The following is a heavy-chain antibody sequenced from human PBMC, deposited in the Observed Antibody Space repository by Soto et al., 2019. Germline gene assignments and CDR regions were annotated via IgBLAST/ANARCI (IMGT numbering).Heavy chain of an antibody. Sequence: EEQLGESGGGLVKQGGSLRLSCAASLSNFRIAWLSWVRQAPGKGLEWVGRIKNNADGGTADNAAPVKDRFVISRDDSKSTLYLQMNSLKIEDTAMYYCTAMNDRDAFDIWGQGTMVTVS. CDR1: LSNFRIAW. J-gene: IGHJ3*02. V-gene: IGHV3-15*01. CDR2: IKNNADGGTA. CDR3: TAMNDRDAFDI. D-gene: IGHD1-1*01.